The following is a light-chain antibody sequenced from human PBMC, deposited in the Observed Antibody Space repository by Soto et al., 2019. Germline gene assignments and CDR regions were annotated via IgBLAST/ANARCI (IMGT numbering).Light chain of an antibody. J-gene: IGKJ5*01. V-gene: IGKV3-11*01. CDR2: DAF. CDR3: QQRGNSIT. CDR1: QSVSRY. Sequence: EIVLTQSPATLSLSPGERATLSCRASQSVSRYLAWYQQKPGQAPRLLIYDAFARATGIPARFSGKGSGTDFPLPISSLEPEDFAVYYCQQRGNSITFGQGKRREIK.